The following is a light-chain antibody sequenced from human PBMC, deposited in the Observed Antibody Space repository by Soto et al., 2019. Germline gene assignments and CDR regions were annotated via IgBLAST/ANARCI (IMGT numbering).Light chain of an antibody. CDR1: QSVTSDY. J-gene: IGKJ1*01. Sequence: DIVLTQSPGTLSLSPGESAALSCRASQSVTSDYLVWYRQKTGQAPRLLIYAVSSSAAGIPDRFSGSGSGTDFTLTITRLEPEDSAVYYCQQHSSSPWTFGQGTRVEV. CDR2: AVS. CDR3: QQHSSSPWT. V-gene: IGKV3-20*01.